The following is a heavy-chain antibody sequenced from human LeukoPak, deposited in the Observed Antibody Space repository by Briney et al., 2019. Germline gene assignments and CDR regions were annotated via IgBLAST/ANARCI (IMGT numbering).Heavy chain of an antibody. V-gene: IGHV4-34*12. D-gene: IGHD3-22*01. CDR3: ARARSIVAPYWDSGIYAFDY. J-gene: IGHJ4*01. Sequence: PGTLSLTRVVDGGSFTGYYGSWIRHPPRKGMEWVGEIIHSGSTNYNPSLKSRFTISVDTSKNPFSLKLSSVTAADTAVYYCARARSIVAPYWDSGIYAFDYWGQGTMVTVSS. CDR2: IIHSGST. CDR1: GGSFTGYY.